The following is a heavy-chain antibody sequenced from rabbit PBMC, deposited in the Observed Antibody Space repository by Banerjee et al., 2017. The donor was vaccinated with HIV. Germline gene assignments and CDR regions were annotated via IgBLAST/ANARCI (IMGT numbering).Heavy chain of an antibody. CDR2: IYTSSGRA. J-gene: IGHJ4*01. V-gene: IGHV1S40*01. Sequence: QSLEESGGDLVKPGASLTLTCTASGFSFSSGYYMCWVRQDPGKGLEWIACIYTSSGRAYYASWVKGRFTISKTSSTTVTLQMTSLTAADTATYFCARSANNYYADFNLWGPGTLVTVS. D-gene: IGHD1-1*01. CDR1: GFSFSSGYY. CDR3: ARSANNYYADFNL.